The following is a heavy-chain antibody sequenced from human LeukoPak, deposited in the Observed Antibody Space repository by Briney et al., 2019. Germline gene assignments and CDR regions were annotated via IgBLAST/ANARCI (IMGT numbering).Heavy chain of an antibody. V-gene: IGHV3-23*01. Sequence: PGGSLRLSCAASGFTFSSYAMSWVRQAPGKGLEWVSVISGSGGSTYYAGSVKGRFTISRDNVKNSLYLQMNSLRAEDTAVYYCATEIPPSGYSYGYFDYWGQGTLVTVSS. CDR2: ISGSGGST. CDR1: GFTFSSYA. CDR3: ATEIPPSGYSYGYFDY. J-gene: IGHJ4*02. D-gene: IGHD5-18*01.